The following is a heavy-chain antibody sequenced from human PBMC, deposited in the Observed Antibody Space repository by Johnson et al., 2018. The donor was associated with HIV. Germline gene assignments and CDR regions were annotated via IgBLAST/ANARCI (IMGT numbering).Heavy chain of an antibody. CDR2: ISGRGGST. V-gene: IGHV3-23*01. J-gene: IGHJ3*02. CDR3: AKDRATVVPLRRDAFDI. CDR1: GFTFSSYA. D-gene: IGHD4-23*01. Sequence: EVLLLESGGGLIQPGGSLRLSCEASGFTFSSYAINWVRQAPGKGLEWVSAISGRGGSTYYADSVKGRFTISRDNSKNTLYLQMNSLRAEDTAVYYCAKDRATVVPLRRDAFDIWGQGTMVTVSS.